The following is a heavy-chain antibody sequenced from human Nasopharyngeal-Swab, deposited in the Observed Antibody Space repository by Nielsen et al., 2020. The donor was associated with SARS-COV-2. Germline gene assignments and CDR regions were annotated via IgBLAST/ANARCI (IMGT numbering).Heavy chain of an antibody. CDR1: GGSFSGYY. V-gene: IGHV4-34*01. CDR3: ARGHPGTSDY. J-gene: IGHJ4*02. CDR2: INHSGST. D-gene: IGHD1-1*01. Sequence: SETLSLTCAVYGGSFSGYYWSWIRQPPGKGLEWIGEINHSGSTNYNPSLKSRVTISVDTSKNQFSLKLSSVTAADTAVYYYARGHPGTSDYWGQGTLVTVSS.